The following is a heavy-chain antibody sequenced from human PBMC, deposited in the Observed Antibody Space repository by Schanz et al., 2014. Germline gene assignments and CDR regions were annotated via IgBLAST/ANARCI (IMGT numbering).Heavy chain of an antibody. Sequence: EVQLLESGGGLVQPGGSLRLSCAASGFTFSDYAMSWVRQAPGKGLEWVSVIYSDGRTYYGDSVKGRFTISRDNSKNTLYLQMNSLRDEDTAMYYCAKRCSSTSCSHGAFDIWGQGTMVTVSS. CDR2: IYSDGRT. CDR3: AKRCSSTSCSHGAFDI. V-gene: IGHV3-23*03. J-gene: IGHJ3*02. CDR1: GFTFSDYA. D-gene: IGHD2-2*01.